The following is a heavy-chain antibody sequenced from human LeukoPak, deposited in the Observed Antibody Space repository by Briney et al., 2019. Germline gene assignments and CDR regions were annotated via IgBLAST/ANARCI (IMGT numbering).Heavy chain of an antibody. D-gene: IGHD3-10*01. CDR2: INHSGST. Sequence: SETLSLTCAVYGGSFSGYYWSWIRQPPGKGLEWIGEINHSGSTNYNPSLKSRVTISVDTSKNQFSLKLSSVTAAATAVYYCARDPPVTPVHYYGSGSRLGNYYYYGMDVWGQGTTVTVSS. CDR3: ARDPPVTPVHYYGSGSRLGNYYYYGMDV. CDR1: GGSFSGYY. J-gene: IGHJ6*02. V-gene: IGHV4-34*01.